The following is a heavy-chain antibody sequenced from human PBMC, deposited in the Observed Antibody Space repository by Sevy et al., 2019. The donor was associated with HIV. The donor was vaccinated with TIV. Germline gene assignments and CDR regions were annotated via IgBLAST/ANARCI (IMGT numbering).Heavy chain of an antibody. D-gene: IGHD2-15*01. CDR1: GFTFSSYW. Sequence: GSLRLSCAASGFTFSSYWMSWVRQAPGKGLEWVANIKQDGSEKYYVDSVKGRFTISRDNAKNSLYLQMNSLRAEDTAVYYCARERGVVVAATPTYYFDYWGQGTLVTVSS. V-gene: IGHV3-7*01. CDR3: ARERGVVVAATPTYYFDY. J-gene: IGHJ4*02. CDR2: IKQDGSEK.